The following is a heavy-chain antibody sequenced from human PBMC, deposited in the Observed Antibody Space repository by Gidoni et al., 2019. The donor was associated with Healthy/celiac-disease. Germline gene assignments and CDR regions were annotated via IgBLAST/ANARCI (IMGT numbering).Heavy chain of an antibody. CDR1: GFSLSNARMG. D-gene: IGHD3-10*01. V-gene: IGHV2-26*01. Sequence: QVTLKESGPVLVKPTATLTLTCTVSGFSLSNARMGVSWIRQPPGKALEWLAHIFSNDEKSYSTSLKSRLTISKDTSKSQVVLTMTNMDPVDTATYYCARIHVTYYYGSGSYFFLFDYWGQGTLVTVSS. CDR3: ARIHVTYYYGSGSYFFLFDY. CDR2: IFSNDEK. J-gene: IGHJ4*02.